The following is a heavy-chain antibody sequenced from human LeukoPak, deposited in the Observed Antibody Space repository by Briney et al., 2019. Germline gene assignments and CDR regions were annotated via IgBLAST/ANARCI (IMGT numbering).Heavy chain of an antibody. CDR3: ARAFPSMITFGGVIDPDHYFDY. J-gene: IGHJ4*02. CDR1: GYTFTGYY. Sequence: GASVKVSCKASGYTFTGYYMHWVRQAPGQGLEWMGWINPNSGGTNYAQKFQGRVTMTRDTSISTAYMELSRLRSDDTAVYCCARAFPSMITFGGVIDPDHYFDYWGQGTLVTVSS. CDR2: INPNSGGT. V-gene: IGHV1-2*02. D-gene: IGHD3-16*02.